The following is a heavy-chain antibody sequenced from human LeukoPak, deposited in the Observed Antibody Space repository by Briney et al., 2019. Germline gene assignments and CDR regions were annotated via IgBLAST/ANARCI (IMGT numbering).Heavy chain of an antibody. CDR1: GFTFDDYA. Sequence: GRSLRLSCAASGFTFDDYAMHWVRQAPGKGLEWVSGISWNSGSIGYADSVKGRFTISRDNAKNSLYLQMNSLRAEDTALYYCAKAFYGGNPPFFDYWGQGTLVTVSS. J-gene: IGHJ4*02. D-gene: IGHD4-23*01. CDR2: ISWNSGSI. V-gene: IGHV3-9*01. CDR3: AKAFYGGNPPFFDY.